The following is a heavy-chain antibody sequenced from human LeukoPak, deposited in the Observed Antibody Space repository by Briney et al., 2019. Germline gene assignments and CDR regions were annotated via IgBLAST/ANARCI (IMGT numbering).Heavy chain of an antibody. V-gene: IGHV1-46*01. Sequence: ASVKVSCKASGYTFTSNYIHWVRQAPGQGLEWMGMIYPRDGSTSYAQKFQGRVTVTRDTSTSTAYMELSSLRSEDTAVYYCARGSITMVRGVIFGNNFDYWGQGTLVTVSS. D-gene: IGHD3-10*01. CDR2: IYPRDGST. CDR1: GYTFTSNY. J-gene: IGHJ4*02. CDR3: ARGSITMVRGVIFGNNFDY.